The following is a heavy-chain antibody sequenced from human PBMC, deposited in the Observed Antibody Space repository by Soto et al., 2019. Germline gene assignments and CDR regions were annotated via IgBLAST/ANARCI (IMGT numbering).Heavy chain of an antibody. CDR2: ISYDGSNK. V-gene: IGHV3-30-3*01. CDR3: ARVWGVVAATASCDP. D-gene: IGHD2-15*01. CDR1: GFTFSSYA. J-gene: IGHJ5*02. Sequence: QVQLVESGGGVVQPGRSLRLSCAASGFTFSSYAMHWVRQAPGKGLAWVAVISYDGSNKYSVDSVKGRFTISRDNSKNWVYLEMSSLRAEDTAVYYCARVWGVVAATASCDPWAPGTLVTVSS.